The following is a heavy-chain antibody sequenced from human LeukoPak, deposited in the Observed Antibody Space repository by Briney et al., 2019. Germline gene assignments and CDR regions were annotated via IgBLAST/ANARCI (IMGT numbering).Heavy chain of an antibody. J-gene: IGHJ6*02. CDR2: INHSGST. CDR3: ARGSIAAAGTRYYYYGMDV. D-gene: IGHD6-13*01. CDR1: GGSFSGYY. Sequence: KPSETLSLTCAVYGGSFSGYYWSWIRQPPGKGLEWIGEINHSGSTNYNPSLKSRVTISVDTSKNQFSLKLSSVTAADTAVYYCARGSIAAAGTRYYYYGMDVWGQGTTVTVSS. V-gene: IGHV4-34*01.